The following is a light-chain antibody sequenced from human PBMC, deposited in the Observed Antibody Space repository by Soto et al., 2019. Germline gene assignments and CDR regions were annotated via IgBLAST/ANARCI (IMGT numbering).Light chain of an antibody. V-gene: IGKV1-39*01. CDR1: QSISSY. Sequence: DIQMTQSPSSLSASVGDRVTITCRASQSISSYLYWYQQKPGKAPKLLIYGASSLQSGVPSRFSGSGSGTDFTITISRLQPEDSANYYWQQSYTTPRTFGQGTKVEIK. CDR3: QQSYTTPRT. J-gene: IGKJ1*01. CDR2: GAS.